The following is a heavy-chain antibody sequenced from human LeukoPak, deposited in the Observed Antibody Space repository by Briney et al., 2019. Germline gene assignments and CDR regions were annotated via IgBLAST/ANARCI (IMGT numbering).Heavy chain of an antibody. Sequence: SETLSLTCAVYGGSFSGYYWSWIRQPPGKGLEWIGEINHSGSTNYNPSLKSRVTISVDTSKNQFSLKLSSVTAADTAVYYCASQFYGGYFDYWGQGTLVTVSS. D-gene: IGHD3-16*01. V-gene: IGHV4-34*01. J-gene: IGHJ4*02. CDR1: GGSFSGYY. CDR3: ASQFYGGYFDY. CDR2: INHSGST.